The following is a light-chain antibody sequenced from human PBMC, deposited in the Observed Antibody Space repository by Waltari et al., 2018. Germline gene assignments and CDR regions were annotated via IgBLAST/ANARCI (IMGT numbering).Light chain of an antibody. V-gene: IGKV1-39*01. J-gene: IGKJ1*01. CDR3: QQTYSTPWT. Sequence: DIQMTQSPSPLSASVGDRVSITCRASQSISVYLNWYQQRSGEAPRLLIYGSSNLQSGVPSRFSCRGSGTDFTLTISSLQPEDFATYYCQQTYSTPWTFGQGTRVEIK. CDR1: QSISVY. CDR2: GSS.